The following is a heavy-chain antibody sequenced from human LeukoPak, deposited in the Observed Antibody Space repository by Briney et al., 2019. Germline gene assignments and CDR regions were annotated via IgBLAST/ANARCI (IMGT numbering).Heavy chain of an antibody. D-gene: IGHD3-22*01. J-gene: IGHJ4*02. CDR3: TRNFLDSSGYYPRVYFDY. CDR1: GGTFSSYA. V-gene: IGHV1-69*05. CDR2: IIPIFGSV. Sequence: SVKVSCKASGGTFSSYAIRWLRQAPGQGLEWMGGIIPIFGSVNDAQRLQGRVTITTDESTNTAYMERSSLRSEDTAVYYCTRNFLDSSGYYPRVYFDYWGQGTLVTVSS.